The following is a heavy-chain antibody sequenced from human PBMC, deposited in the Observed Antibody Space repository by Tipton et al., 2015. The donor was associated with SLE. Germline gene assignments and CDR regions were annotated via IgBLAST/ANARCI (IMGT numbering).Heavy chain of an antibody. V-gene: IGHV1-18*01. CDR3: ARDEQHVAFDI. Sequence: QVQLVQSGAEVKKPGASVKVPCKASGYTFNTYGINWVRQAPGQGLEWVGWISAYNQNTKYAQSLRGRGTLTTDTSTSTAYLEMRSLRSDDTAVYYCARDEQHVAFDIWGQGTMVTVSS. D-gene: IGHD1/OR15-1a*01. CDR2: ISAYNQNT. J-gene: IGHJ3*02. CDR1: GYTFNTYG.